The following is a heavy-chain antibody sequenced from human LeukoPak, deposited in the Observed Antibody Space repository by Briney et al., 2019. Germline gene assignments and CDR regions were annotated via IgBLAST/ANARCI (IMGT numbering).Heavy chain of an antibody. V-gene: IGHV3-21*01. J-gene: IGHJ4*02. CDR3: TSQKGFGD. CDR1: GFTFSSYT. Sequence: PGGSLRLSCAASGFTFSSYTVSWVRQPPGKGLEWVSSISSSGSDMYYADSVKGRFTISRDNAKNSLYLQMNSLRAEDTAVYYCTSQKGFGDWGQGTLVTVSS. CDR2: ISSSGSDM.